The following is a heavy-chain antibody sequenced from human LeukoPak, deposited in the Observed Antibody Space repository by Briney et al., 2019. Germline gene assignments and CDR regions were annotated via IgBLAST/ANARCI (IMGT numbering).Heavy chain of an antibody. CDR2: INPKSGGT. CDR1: GYTFTDYY. Sequence: EASVKVSCKASGYTFTDYYLHWVRQAPGQGLEWMGWINPKSGGTSFAQKFQGRVTMTTDTSTSTAYMELRSLRSDDTAVYYCARDWAYDSSGRNGMDVWGQGTTVTVSS. V-gene: IGHV1-2*02. J-gene: IGHJ6*02. D-gene: IGHD3-22*01. CDR3: ARDWAYDSSGRNGMDV.